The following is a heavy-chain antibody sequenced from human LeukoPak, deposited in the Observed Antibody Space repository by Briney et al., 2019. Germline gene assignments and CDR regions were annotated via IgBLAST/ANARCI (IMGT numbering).Heavy chain of an antibody. CDR1: GFTFSSYS. Sequence: GGSLRLSCAASGFTFSSYSMNWVRQAPGKGLEWVSSISSSSSYLYYADSVKGRFTISRDNAKNSLYLQMNSLRAEDTAVYYCARTYSGSYYVRYYFDYWGQGTLVTVSS. CDR3: ARTYSGSYYVRYYFDY. D-gene: IGHD1-26*01. V-gene: IGHV3-21*01. J-gene: IGHJ4*02. CDR2: ISSSSSYL.